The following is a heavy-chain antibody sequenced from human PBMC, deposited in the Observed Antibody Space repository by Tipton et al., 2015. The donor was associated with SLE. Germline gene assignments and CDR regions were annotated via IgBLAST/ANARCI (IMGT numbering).Heavy chain of an antibody. J-gene: IGHJ1*01. CDR2: ISYDGSNK. D-gene: IGHD6-13*01. CDR3: ARGSTGIAAASALEH. CDR1: GFTFSSFA. V-gene: IGHV3-30*04. Sequence: SLRLSCAASGFTFSSFAMHWVRQAPGKGLEWVAVISYDGSNKYYADSVKGRITISRDNSKNTLYLQMNRLRPEDTAVYYCARGSTGIAAASALEHWGQGTLVTVSS.